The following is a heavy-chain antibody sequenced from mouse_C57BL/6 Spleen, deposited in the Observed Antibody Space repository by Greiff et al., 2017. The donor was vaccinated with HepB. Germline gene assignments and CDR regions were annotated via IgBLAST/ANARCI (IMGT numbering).Heavy chain of an antibody. V-gene: IGHV1-20*01. Sequence: VQLKESGPELVKPGDSVKISCKASGYSFTGYFMNWVMQSHGKSLEWIGRINPYNGDTFYNQKFKGKATLTVDKSSSTAHMELRSLTSEDSAVYYCARGKDYYGSSYWYFDVWGTGTTVTVSS. CDR1: GYSFTGYF. J-gene: IGHJ1*03. D-gene: IGHD1-1*01. CDR3: ARGKDYYGSSYWYFDV. CDR2: INPYNGDT.